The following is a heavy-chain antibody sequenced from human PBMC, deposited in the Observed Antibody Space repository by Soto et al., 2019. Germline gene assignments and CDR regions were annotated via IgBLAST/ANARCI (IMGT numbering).Heavy chain of an antibody. D-gene: IGHD3-9*01. CDR3: ARAGQTVRIFDY. CDR2: IYYSGST. Sequence: QVQLHESGPGLLKPSETLSLICTVSGDSMTSFYWTWIRQPPGKDLEWIGQIYYSGSTTYNPSHKSRVTISIDTSKNQFSLRLTSLTAADTAVYYCARAGQTVRIFDYWGQGALVAVSS. J-gene: IGHJ4*02. V-gene: IGHV4-59*01. CDR1: GDSMTSFY.